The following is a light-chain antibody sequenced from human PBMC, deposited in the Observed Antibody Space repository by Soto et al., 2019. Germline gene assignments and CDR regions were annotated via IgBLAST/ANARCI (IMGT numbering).Light chain of an antibody. CDR1: QSISTW. CDR3: QQYNTFPLT. V-gene: IGKV1-5*03. CDR2: KAS. Sequence: DIQMTQSPSTLSASVGDRDTITCRASQSISTWLAWYQQKPGKAPKLLIYKASNLEGGVPSRFSGSGSGTEFTITISSLQADDFATYYCQQYNTFPLTFGGGTKVEIK. J-gene: IGKJ4*01.